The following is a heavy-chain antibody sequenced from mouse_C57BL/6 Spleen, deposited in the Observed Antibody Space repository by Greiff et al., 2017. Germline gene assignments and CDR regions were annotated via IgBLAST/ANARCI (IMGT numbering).Heavy chain of an antibody. CDR2: ISSSSSTI. CDR1: GFTFSDYG. Sequence: EVKLVESGGGLVKPGGSLKLSCAASGFTFSDYGMHWVRQAPEKGLEWVAYISSSSSTIYYADTVKGRFTISRDNAKNTLFLQMTSLRSEDTAMYYCARDYYGSSPSDVWGTGTTVTVSS. CDR3: ARDYYGSSPSDV. V-gene: IGHV5-17*01. J-gene: IGHJ1*03. D-gene: IGHD1-1*01.